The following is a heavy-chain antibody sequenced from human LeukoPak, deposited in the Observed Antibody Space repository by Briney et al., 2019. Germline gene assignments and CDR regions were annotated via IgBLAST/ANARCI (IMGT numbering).Heavy chain of an antibody. CDR3: ARDTGVMITFGGVSH. CDR1: GFTFSSYA. V-gene: IGHV3-30-3*01. D-gene: IGHD3-16*01. J-gene: IGHJ4*02. Sequence: GGSLRLSCAASGFTFSSYAMHWVRQAPGKGLEWVAVISYDGSNKYYADSVKGRFTISRDNSKNTLYLQMNSLRAEDTAVYYCARDTGVMITFGGVSHWGQGTLVTVSS. CDR2: ISYDGSNK.